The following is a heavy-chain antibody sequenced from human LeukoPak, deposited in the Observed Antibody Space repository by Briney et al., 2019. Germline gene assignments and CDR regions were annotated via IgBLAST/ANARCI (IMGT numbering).Heavy chain of an antibody. D-gene: IGHD6-19*01. V-gene: IGHV3-7*03. CDR1: GFPFSTYW. CDR2: INQDGTEK. CDR3: AGDKTTGGRYEFDY. Sequence: PGGSLRLSCAASGFPFSTYWMSWVRQAPGKGLEWVANINQDGTEKYYVDSVKGRFTISRDTSKNTVSLQMNSLRAEDTAVYYCAGDKTTGGRYEFDYWGQGTLVTVSS. J-gene: IGHJ4*02.